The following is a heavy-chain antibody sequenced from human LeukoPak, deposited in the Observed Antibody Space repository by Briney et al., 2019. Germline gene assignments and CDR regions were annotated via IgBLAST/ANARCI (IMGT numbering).Heavy chain of an antibody. CDR3: ATVHTYYDILTGEVNGDY. J-gene: IGHJ4*02. CDR1: GYTLTELS. Sequence: ASVKVSCKVSGYTLTELSMHWVRQAPGKGLEWMGGFDPEDGETIYAQKFQGRVTMTEDTSTDTAYMELSSLRSEDTAVYYCATVHTYYDILTGEVNGDYWGQGTLVTASS. CDR2: FDPEDGET. V-gene: IGHV1-24*01. D-gene: IGHD3-9*01.